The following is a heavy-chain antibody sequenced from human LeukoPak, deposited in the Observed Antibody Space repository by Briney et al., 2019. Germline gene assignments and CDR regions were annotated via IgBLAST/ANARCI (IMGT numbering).Heavy chain of an antibody. Sequence: ASVKASCKASGYTFTNYHMHWVRQAPGQGLEWMGMINPSGGNTRYEQKFQGRVTMTRDTFTSTVYMELSSLRSEDTAVYYCARLYYGGNGDDAFDIWGQGTMVTVSS. CDR1: GYTFTNYH. CDR2: INPSGGNT. CDR3: ARLYYGGNGDDAFDI. J-gene: IGHJ3*02. V-gene: IGHV1-46*01. D-gene: IGHD4-23*01.